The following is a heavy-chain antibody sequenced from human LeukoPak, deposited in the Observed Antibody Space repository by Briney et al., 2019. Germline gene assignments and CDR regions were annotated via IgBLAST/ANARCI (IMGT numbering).Heavy chain of an antibody. V-gene: IGHV7-4-1*02. Sequence: ASVKVSCKASGYTFTSYAMNWVRQAPGQGLEWMGWINTNTGNPTYAQGFTGRFVFSLDTSVNTAYLQISSLKTEDTAVYYRARDPRGGYSNLYPWGQGTLVTVSS. D-gene: IGHD4-11*01. CDR1: GYTFTSYA. CDR2: INTNTGNP. CDR3: ARDPRGGYSNLYP. J-gene: IGHJ5*02.